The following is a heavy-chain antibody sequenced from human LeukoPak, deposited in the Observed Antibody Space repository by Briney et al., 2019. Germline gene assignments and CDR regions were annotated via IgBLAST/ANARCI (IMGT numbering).Heavy chain of an antibody. V-gene: IGHV4-39*07. CDR1: GGSISSSSYY. CDR2: IYYSGST. CDR3: ARDNIKIVGAIDAFDI. Sequence: PSETLSLTCTVSGGSISSSSYYWGWIRQPPGKGLEWIGSIYYSGSTYYNPSLKSRVTISVDTSKNQFSLKLSSVTAADTAVYYCARDNIKIVGAIDAFDIWGQGTMVTVSS. J-gene: IGHJ3*02. D-gene: IGHD1-26*01.